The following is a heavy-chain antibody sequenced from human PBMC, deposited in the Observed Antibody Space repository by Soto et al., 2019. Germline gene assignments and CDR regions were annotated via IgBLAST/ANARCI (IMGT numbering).Heavy chain of an antibody. D-gene: IGHD3-22*01. J-gene: IGHJ2*01. CDR2: VYYSGST. CDR3: ARMSYFYDKWYFDL. V-gene: IGHV4-30-4*01. CDR1: GASINNNDYY. Sequence: QLQKSGPGLVMPSQTLSLTCTVSGASINNNDYYWSWIRQTPGKGLEWIGSVYYSGSTDYIPSLKSRLSMSIDKSQNQFSLKLNSVTAADTATYYCARMSYFYDKWYFDLWGRGTLVTVSS.